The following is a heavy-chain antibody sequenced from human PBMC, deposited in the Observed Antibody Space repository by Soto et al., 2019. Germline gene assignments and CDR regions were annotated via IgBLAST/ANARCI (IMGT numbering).Heavy chain of an antibody. Sequence: QVQLVQSGAEVKKPGASVKVSCKPSGYPFTSYGISCVRQAPGQGLEWMGWISAYNGTTNYAQKFQGRVTMTTDTSTSTAYMEPRSLTSDDTAVYYFASVDRTTVTRKAYWGQGTLVIVSS. D-gene: IGHD4-17*01. CDR1: GYPFTSYG. J-gene: IGHJ4*02. CDR2: ISAYNGTT. V-gene: IGHV1-18*01. CDR3: ASVDRTTVTRKAY.